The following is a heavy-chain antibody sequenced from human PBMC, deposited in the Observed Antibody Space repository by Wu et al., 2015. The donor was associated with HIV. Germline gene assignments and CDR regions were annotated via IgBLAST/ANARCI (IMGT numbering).Heavy chain of an antibody. CDR2: IIPLFATA. CDR1: GGTFSNYA. J-gene: IGHJ2*01. V-gene: IGHV1-69*05. CDR3: ARYIGYCYFDF. Sequence: QVHLVQSGAEMKKPGSSVKVSCKAFGGTFSNYAISWVRQAPGQGLEWMGGIIPLFATANYAQKFQGRVTITTDESTSTAYMELSSLKSDDTAVYYCARYIGYCYFDFWGRGTLVTVSS.